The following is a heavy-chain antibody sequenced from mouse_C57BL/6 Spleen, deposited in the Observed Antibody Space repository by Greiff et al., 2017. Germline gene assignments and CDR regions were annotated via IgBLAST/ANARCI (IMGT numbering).Heavy chain of an antibody. J-gene: IGHJ4*01. CDR1: GFTFSDYY. CDR2: INYDGSST. Sequence: EVQVVESEGGLVQPGRSMKLSCTASGFTFSDYYMAWVRQVPEKGLEWVANINYDGSSTYYLDSLKSRFIISRDNAKNILYLQMSSLKSEDTATYYCARDRGYYDAMDYWGQGTSVTVSS. D-gene: IGHD2-2*01. V-gene: IGHV5-16*01. CDR3: ARDRGYYDAMDY.